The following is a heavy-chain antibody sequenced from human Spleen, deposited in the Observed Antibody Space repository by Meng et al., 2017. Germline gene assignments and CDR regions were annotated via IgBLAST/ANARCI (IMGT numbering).Heavy chain of an antibody. V-gene: IGHV4-34*01. CDR1: GGSFSDYY. CDR2: INHSGST. J-gene: IGHJ4*02. CDR3: ARGPTTMAHDFDY. D-gene: IGHD4-11*01. Sequence: QVHLQQWGAGLLKPSQTRSLTCVASGGSFSDYYWSWIRQPPGKGLEWIGEINHSGSTNYNPSLESRATISVDTSQNNLSLKLSSVTAADSAVYYCARGPTTMAHDFDYWGQGTLVTVSS.